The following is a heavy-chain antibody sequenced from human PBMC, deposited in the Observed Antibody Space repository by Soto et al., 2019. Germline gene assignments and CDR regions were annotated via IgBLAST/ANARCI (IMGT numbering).Heavy chain of an antibody. CDR1: GYSFTSYW. D-gene: IGHD2-2*02. J-gene: IGHJ4*02. CDR2: IYPGDSDT. CDR3: ARSPPVVPAAIHFDY. V-gene: IGHV5-51*01. Sequence: GESLKISCKGSGYSFTSYWIGWVRQMPGKGLEWMGIIYPGDSDTRYSPSFQGQVTISADKSISTAYLQWSSLKASDTAMYYCARSPPVVPAAIHFDYWGQGTLVTV.